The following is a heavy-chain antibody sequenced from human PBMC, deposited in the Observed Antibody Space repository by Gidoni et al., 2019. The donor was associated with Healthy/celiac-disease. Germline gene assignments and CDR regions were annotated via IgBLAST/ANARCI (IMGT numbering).Heavy chain of an antibody. CDR2: IYHSGST. J-gene: IGHJ4*02. V-gene: IGHV4-38-2*02. CDR3: AREVGDDAPDY. CDR1: GYSISSGYY. D-gene: IGHD3-16*01. Sequence: QVQLQESGPGLVKPSATLSLTCPVSGYSISSGYYWCWIRQPPGKGLEWIGIIYHSGSTYYNPSLKSRVTISVDTSKNQFSLKLSAVTAADTAVYYCAREVGDDAPDYWGQGTMVTVSS.